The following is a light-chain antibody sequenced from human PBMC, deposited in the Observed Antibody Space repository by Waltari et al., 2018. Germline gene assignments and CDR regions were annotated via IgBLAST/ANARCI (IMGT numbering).Light chain of an antibody. CDR1: RSDNGGSNS. V-gene: IGLV2-14*01. CDR2: AVH. CDR3: ASYTTTRPVV. Sequence: QSALPQPAPVSGSPGQSLPISCSGNRSDNGGSNSVSWYQQPPRKAPKLMIFAVHRWPAGVSNRFSGSKSGNTASLTISGLQAEDEADYYCASYTTTRPVVFGGGTKVTVL. J-gene: IGLJ2*01.